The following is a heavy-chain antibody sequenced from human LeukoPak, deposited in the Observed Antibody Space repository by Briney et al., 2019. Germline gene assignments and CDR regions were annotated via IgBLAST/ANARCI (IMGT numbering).Heavy chain of an antibody. V-gene: IGHV1-69*05. Sequence: ASVKVSCKASGGTFSSYAISWVRQAPGQGLEWMGGIIPIFGTANYAQKFQGRVTITTDESTSTAYMELSSLRSEDTAVYYCASNHITYYYDSSGYYSGAFDIWGQGTMVTVSS. CDR2: IIPIFGTA. CDR1: GGTFSSYA. CDR3: ASNHITYYYDSSGYYSGAFDI. J-gene: IGHJ3*02. D-gene: IGHD3-22*01.